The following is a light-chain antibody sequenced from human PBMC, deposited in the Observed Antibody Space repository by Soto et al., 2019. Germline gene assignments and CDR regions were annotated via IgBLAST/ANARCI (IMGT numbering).Light chain of an antibody. Sequence: QSVLTRPPSASGTPGQRVTISCSGSVSSIGTNTVNWYRQLPGTAPKLLIYGNNQRPSGVPDRFSGSKSGTSASLGISGLQSEDEADYYCAAWDGSLNNVLFGGGTQLTVL. CDR1: VSSIGTNT. CDR2: GNN. V-gene: IGLV1-44*01. J-gene: IGLJ2*01. CDR3: AAWDGSLNNVL.